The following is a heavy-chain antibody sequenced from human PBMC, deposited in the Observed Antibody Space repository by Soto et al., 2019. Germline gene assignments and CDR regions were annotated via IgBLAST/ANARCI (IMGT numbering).Heavy chain of an antibody. V-gene: IGHV4-34*01. D-gene: IGHD6-13*01. CDR1: GGSFSGYY. CDR2: INHSGST. Sequence: QVQLQQWGAGLLKPSETLSLTCAVYGGSFSGYYWSWIRQPPGKGLEWIGEINHSGSTNYNPSLKSRVTISVDTSKNQFSLKLSSVTAADTAVYYCAREGQQLVRGWFDPWGQGTLVTVSS. J-gene: IGHJ5*02. CDR3: AREGQQLVRGWFDP.